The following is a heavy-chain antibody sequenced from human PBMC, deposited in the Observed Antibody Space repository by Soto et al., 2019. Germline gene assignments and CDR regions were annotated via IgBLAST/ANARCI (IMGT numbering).Heavy chain of an antibody. J-gene: IGHJ5*02. CDR2: ISGSGGST. CDR3: AKSRGYSSSSIGLGWFDP. CDR1: GFTFSSYA. Sequence: GGSLRLSCAASGFTFSSYAMSWVRQAPGKGLEWVSAISGSGGSTYYADSVKGRFTISRDNSKNTMYLQMNSLRAEDTAVYYCAKSRGYSSSSIGLGWFDPWVQGTLVTVSS. V-gene: IGHV3-23*01. D-gene: IGHD6-6*01.